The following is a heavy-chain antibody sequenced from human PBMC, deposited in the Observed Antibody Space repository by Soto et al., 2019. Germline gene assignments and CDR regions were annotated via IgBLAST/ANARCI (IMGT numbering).Heavy chain of an antibody. Sequence: GGSLRLSCAASGFTFSSYGMHWVRQAPGKGLEWVAVIWYDGSNKYYADSVKGRFTISRDNSKNTLYLQMNSLRAEDTAVYYCARNGGDSSGYYTPQALLNYYYYGMDVWGQGTTVTVSS. J-gene: IGHJ6*02. CDR1: GFTFSSYG. V-gene: IGHV3-33*01. CDR2: IWYDGSNK. CDR3: ARNGGDSSGYYTPQALLNYYYYGMDV. D-gene: IGHD3-22*01.